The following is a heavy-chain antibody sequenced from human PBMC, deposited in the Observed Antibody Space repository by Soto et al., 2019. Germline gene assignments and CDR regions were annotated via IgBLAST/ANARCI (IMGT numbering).Heavy chain of an antibody. J-gene: IGHJ5*02. CDR1: GGTFSSYA. CDR3: ARRSSGYHLYNWFDP. D-gene: IGHD3-3*01. Sequence: QVQLVQSGAEVKKPGSSVKVSCKASGGTFSSYAISWVRQAPGQGLEWMGGIIPIFGTANYAQKFQGRVTITADESTSTAYMELSSLRSEDTAVYYCARRSSGYHLYNWFDPWVQGTLVTVSS. CDR2: IIPIFGTA. V-gene: IGHV1-69*01.